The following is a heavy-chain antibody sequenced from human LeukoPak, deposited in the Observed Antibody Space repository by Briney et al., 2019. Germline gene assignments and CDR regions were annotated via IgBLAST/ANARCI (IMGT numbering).Heavy chain of an antibody. J-gene: IGHJ4*02. CDR1: GYTFTGYY. CDR3: ARMVPRITIFGVVINTEEDENFDY. V-gene: IGHV1-2*02. D-gene: IGHD3-3*01. Sequence: ASVKVSCKASGYTFTGYYMHWVRQAPGQGLEWMGWIDPNSGGTNYAQKFQGRVTMTRDTSISTAYMELSRLRSDDTAVYYCARMVPRITIFGVVINTEEDENFDYWGRGTLVTVSS. CDR2: IDPNSGGT.